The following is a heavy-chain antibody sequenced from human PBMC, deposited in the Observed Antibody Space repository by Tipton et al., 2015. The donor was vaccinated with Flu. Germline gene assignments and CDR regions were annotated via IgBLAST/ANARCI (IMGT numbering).Heavy chain of an antibody. CDR1: GFTFNTFS. D-gene: IGHD1-7*01. Sequence: SLRLSCTAAGFTFNTFSMIWFRQAPGKGLEWVSSINSRSTYIYYADSVKGRFTISRDNAKNSLYLQMSSLRAEDTAVYYCARPTSKLGTTPALIWGKGTRVSV. J-gene: IGHJ4*02. CDR3: ARPTSKLGTTPALI. V-gene: IGHV3-21*01. CDR2: INSRSTYI.